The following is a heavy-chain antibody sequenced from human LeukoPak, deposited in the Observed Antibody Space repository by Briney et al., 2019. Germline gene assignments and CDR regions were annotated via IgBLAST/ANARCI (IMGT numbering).Heavy chain of an antibody. CDR1: GFTFNNYG. J-gene: IGHJ4*02. CDR2: IWYDGSNK. V-gene: IGHV3-30*02. CDR3: AKDQGYDTSGYYYDFDY. Sequence: PGGSLRLSCAASGFTFNNYGMHWVRQAPGKGLDWVAVIWYDGSNKYYADSVKGRFTISRDNSKNTLYLQMNSLRAEDTAVYYCAKDQGYDTSGYYYDFDYWGQGTLVTVSS. D-gene: IGHD3-22*01.